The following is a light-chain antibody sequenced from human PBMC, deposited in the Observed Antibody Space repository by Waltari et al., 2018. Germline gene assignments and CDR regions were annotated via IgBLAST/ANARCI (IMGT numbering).Light chain of an antibody. Sequence: DIQMTQSPSTLSASVGDRVTITCRASQSISSWLAWYQQKPGKAPKLLIYKASSLESGVPSRFSGSGSGTECTLTISSLQPDDFATYYCQQYNSYNTFGQGTKLEIK. CDR1: QSISSW. CDR3: QQYNSYNT. J-gene: IGKJ2*01. CDR2: KAS. V-gene: IGKV1-5*03.